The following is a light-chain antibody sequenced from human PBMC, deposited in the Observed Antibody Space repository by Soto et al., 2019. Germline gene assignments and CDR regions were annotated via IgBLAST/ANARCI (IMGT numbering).Light chain of an antibody. V-gene: IGLV1-51*01. CDR3: GTWDSSLSAYV. J-gene: IGLJ1*01. CDR2: DNN. Sequence: QSVLAQPPSVSAAPRQKVTISCSGSSSNIRNNYLSWYQQLPGTAPKLLIYDNNNRPSGIPDRFSASKSGTSATLGITGLQPGDEADYYCGTWDSSLSAYVFGTGTKVTVL. CDR1: SSNIRNNY.